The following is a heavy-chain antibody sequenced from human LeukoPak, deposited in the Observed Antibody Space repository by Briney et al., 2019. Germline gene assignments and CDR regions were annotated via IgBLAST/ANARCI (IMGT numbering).Heavy chain of an antibody. Sequence: SETLSLTCTVSGGSISSYYWSWMRQPAGKGLEWIGRMYTSGSTNYNPSLKSRVTMSVDTSKNQFSLKLSSVTAADTAVYYCAREGYCSSTSCYYYYYYMDVWGKGTTVTISS. J-gene: IGHJ6*03. D-gene: IGHD2-2*01. CDR2: MYTSGST. CDR1: GGSISSYY. CDR3: AREGYCSSTSCYYYYYYMDV. V-gene: IGHV4-4*07.